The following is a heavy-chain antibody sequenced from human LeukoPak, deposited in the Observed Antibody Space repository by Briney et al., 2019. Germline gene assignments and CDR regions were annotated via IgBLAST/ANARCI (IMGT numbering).Heavy chain of an antibody. CDR1: GFTVSSNS. Sequence: GGSLRLSCTVSGFTVSSNSMSWVRQAPGKGLEWVSFIYGDNTHYSDSVKGRFTISRDNSKNTLYLQMNSLRAEDTAVYYCARRAGAYSHPYDYWGQGTLVTVSS. V-gene: IGHV3-53*01. CDR2: IYGDNT. D-gene: IGHD4/OR15-4a*01. CDR3: ARRAGAYSHPYDY. J-gene: IGHJ4*02.